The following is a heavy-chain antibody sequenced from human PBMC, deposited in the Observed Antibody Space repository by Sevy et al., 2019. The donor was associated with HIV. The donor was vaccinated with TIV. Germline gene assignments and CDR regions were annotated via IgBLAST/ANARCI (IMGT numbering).Heavy chain of an antibody. J-gene: IGHJ4*02. CDR3: ARDSGRPQFDY. D-gene: IGHD4-4*01. Sequence: GGSLRLSCAASGFTFSSYTMHWVRQAPGKGLEWVSSISSSSSYIHYADSVKGRFTISRENAKNSLYLQINSLRAEDRAVYGWARDSGRPQFDYWGQGTLVTVSS. CDR2: ISSSSSYI. CDR1: GFTFSSYT. V-gene: IGHV3-21*01.